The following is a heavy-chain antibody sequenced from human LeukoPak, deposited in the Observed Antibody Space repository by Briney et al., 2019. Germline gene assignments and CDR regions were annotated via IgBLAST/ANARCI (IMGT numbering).Heavy chain of an antibody. CDR3: AKGSGYYYYYYMDV. D-gene: IGHD1-26*01. J-gene: IGHJ6*03. Sequence: PGGSLRLSCAASGFTFDDYAMHWVRQAPGKGLEWVSGISWNSGNIGYADSVKGRFTISRDSAKNSLFLQMNSLRAEDMALYYCAKGSGYYYYYYMDVWGKGTTVTVSS. CDR2: ISWNSGNI. CDR1: GFTFDDYA. V-gene: IGHV3-9*03.